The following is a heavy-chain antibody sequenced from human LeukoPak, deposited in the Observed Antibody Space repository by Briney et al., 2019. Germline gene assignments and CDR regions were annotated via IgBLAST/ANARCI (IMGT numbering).Heavy chain of an antibody. CDR1: GGSISSYY. Sequence: SETLSLTCTVSGGSISSYYWSWIRQPPGKGLEWIGYICYSGSTNYNPSLKSRVTISVDTSKNQFSLKLSSVTAADTAVYYCARATTRILFWGQGTLVTVSS. CDR2: ICYSGST. V-gene: IGHV4-59*12. CDR3: ARATTRILF. J-gene: IGHJ4*02. D-gene: IGHD3-10*01.